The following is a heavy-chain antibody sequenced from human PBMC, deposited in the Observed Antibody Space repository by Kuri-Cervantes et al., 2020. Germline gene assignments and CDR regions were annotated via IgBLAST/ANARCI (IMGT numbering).Heavy chain of an antibody. Sequence: GESLKISCAASGFTFSSYSMNWVRQAPGKGLEWVSSISSSSSYIYYADSVKGRFTISRDNAKNSLYLQMNSLRVEDTAVYYCATHLGGYYFDYWGQGTLVTVSS. CDR1: GFTFSSYS. D-gene: IGHD3-16*01. CDR3: ATHLGGYYFDY. V-gene: IGHV3-21*01. CDR2: ISSSSSYI. J-gene: IGHJ4*02.